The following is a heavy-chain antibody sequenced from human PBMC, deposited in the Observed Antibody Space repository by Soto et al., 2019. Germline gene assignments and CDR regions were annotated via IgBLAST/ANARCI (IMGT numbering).Heavy chain of an antibody. CDR1: GGSFSGYY. V-gene: IGHV4-34*01. J-gene: IGHJ4*02. CDR3: ASLSVAGTLS. D-gene: IGHD6-19*01. CDR2: INHSGST. Sequence: PSETLSLTCAVYGGSFSGYYWSWIRQPPGKGLEWIGEINHSGSTNYNPSLKSRVTISVDTSKNQFSLKLSSVTAADTAVYYCASLSVAGTLSWGQGTLVTVSS.